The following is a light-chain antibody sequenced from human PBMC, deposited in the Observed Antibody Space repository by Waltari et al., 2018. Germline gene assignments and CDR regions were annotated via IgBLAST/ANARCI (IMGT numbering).Light chain of an antibody. V-gene: IGLV7-46*01. CDR2: DAS. Sequence: QPVVTQEPSLTVSPGGTVTLTCDSSTGPVTIDHFPFWFQQKPGQAPRTRIHDASDRYTWTPARFSGSLVGGKAALTLSGARPEDEADYYCLISFAGTWVFGGGTRLTVL. J-gene: IGLJ2*01. CDR3: LISFAGTWV. CDR1: TGPVTIDHF.